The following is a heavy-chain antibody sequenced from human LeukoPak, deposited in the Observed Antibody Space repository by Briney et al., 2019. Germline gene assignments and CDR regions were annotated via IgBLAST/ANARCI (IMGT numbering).Heavy chain of an antibody. Sequence: GGSLRLSCAASGFTFSSYSMNWVRQAPGKGLEWVSYISSSSSTIYYADSVKGRFTISRDNAKNSLYLQMNSLRAEDTAVYYCAGERGGYGFYWGQGTLVTVSS. J-gene: IGHJ4*02. CDR1: GFTFSSYS. D-gene: IGHD5-12*01. CDR3: AGERGGYGFY. CDR2: ISSSSSTI. V-gene: IGHV3-48*01.